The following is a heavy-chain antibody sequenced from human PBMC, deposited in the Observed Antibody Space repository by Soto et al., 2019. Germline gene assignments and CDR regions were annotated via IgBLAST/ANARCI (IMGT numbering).Heavy chain of an antibody. CDR3: ASANKFNAFDV. J-gene: IGHJ3*01. CDR2: IYSGGTT. CDR1: GFSASGHY. Sequence: EVQLVESGGGLFQPGGSLRLSCIASGFSASGHYMNWVRQTPDQGLEWLSVIYSGGTTYDADSVEGRFTISRHDAQNTLYLQMDTLRTEDTAVYYCASANKFNAFDVWGRGAMVTVSS. V-gene: IGHV3-53*01.